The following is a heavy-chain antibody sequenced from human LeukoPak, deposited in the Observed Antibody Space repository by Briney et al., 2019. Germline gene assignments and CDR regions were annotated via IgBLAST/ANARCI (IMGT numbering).Heavy chain of an antibody. D-gene: IGHD3-3*01. V-gene: IGHV3-53*05. CDR3: AKGLRSFWSGYSNYYGMDV. J-gene: IGHJ6*02. CDR2: IYSGDNT. Sequence: PGGSLRLSCAASGFTVSGNYMNWARQAPGKGLEWVSVIYSGDNTYYADSVKGRFTISRDNAKNSLYLQMNSLRAEDTALYYCAKGLRSFWSGYSNYYGMDVWGQGTTVTVSS. CDR1: GFTVSGNY.